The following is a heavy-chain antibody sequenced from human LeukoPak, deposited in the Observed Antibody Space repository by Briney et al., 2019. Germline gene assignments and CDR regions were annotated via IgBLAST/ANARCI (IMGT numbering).Heavy chain of an antibody. CDR3: AGSHYYDSSGFHY. CDR1: GFTFSSYS. V-gene: IGHV3-21*01. Sequence: GGSLRLSCAASGFTFSSYSMNWVRQAPGKGLEWVSSISSSSSYIYYADSVKGRFTISRDNAKNSLYLQMNSLRAEDTAVYYRAGSHYYDSSGFHYWGQGTLVTVSS. J-gene: IGHJ4*02. D-gene: IGHD3-22*01. CDR2: ISSSSSYI.